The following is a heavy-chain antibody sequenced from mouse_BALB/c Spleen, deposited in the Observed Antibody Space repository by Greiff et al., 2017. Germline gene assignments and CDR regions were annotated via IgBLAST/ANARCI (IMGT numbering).Heavy chain of an antibody. CDR1: GDSITSGY. CDR2: ISYSGST. V-gene: IGHV3-8*02. Sequence: EVMLVESGPSLVKPSQTLSLTCSVTGDSITSGYWNWIRKFPGNKLEYMGYISYSGSTYYNPSLKSRISITRDTSKNQYYLQLNSVTTEDTATYYCARLPYYRPYYYAMDYWGQGTSVTVSS. D-gene: IGHD2-14*01. J-gene: IGHJ4*01. CDR3: ARLPYYRPYYYAMDY.